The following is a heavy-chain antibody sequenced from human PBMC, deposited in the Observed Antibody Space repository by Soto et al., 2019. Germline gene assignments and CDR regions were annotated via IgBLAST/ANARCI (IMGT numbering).Heavy chain of an antibody. CDR1: VGTFSSYA. CDR2: IIPISGTA. Sequence: QVQLVQSGAEVKKPGSSVKVSCKASVGTFSSYAISWVRQAPGQGLEWMGGIIPISGTANYAQKFQGRVTITADESTSTAYMELSSLRSEDPAVYYCARSQGSSTSLEIYYYYYYGMDVWGQGTTVTVSS. V-gene: IGHV1-69*01. J-gene: IGHJ6*02. CDR3: ARSQGSSTSLEIYYYYYYGMDV. D-gene: IGHD2-2*01.